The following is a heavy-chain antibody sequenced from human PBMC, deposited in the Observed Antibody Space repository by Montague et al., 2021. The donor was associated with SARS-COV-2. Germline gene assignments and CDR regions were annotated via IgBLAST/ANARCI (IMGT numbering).Heavy chain of an antibody. Sequence: SETLSITCTVSAGSINNYYWSWIRQSAGKGLEWIGRIYPSGDTNYNPSLKSRVTVSVDTSKSQFSLNLNSLTVADTAVYHCASSYGSGYYGFDYWGQGIPVTVSS. J-gene: IGHJ4*02. V-gene: IGHV4-4*07. CDR2: IYPSGDT. CDR1: AGSINNYY. CDR3: ASSYGSGYYGFDY. D-gene: IGHD3-10*01.